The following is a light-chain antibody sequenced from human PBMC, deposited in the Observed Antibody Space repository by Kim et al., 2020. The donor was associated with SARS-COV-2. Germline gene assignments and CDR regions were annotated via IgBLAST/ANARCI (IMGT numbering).Light chain of an antibody. Sequence: DIQMTQSPSSVSASVGDRVTITCRANQGINSRLAWYQQKPGTAPKLLIYAASTLQSGVPSRFSGSGSGTDFSLTISSLQPEDFAAYFCQQAYTFPYTFGQGTKVDIK. V-gene: IGKV1-12*01. CDR3: QQAYTFPYT. CDR2: AAS. J-gene: IGKJ2*01. CDR1: QGINSR.